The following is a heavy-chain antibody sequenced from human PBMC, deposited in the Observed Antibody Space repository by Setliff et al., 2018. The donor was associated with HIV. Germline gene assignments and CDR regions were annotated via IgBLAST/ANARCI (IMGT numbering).Heavy chain of an antibody. V-gene: IGHV4-34*01. CDR3: VREVPARQHFDF. Sequence: KASETLSLTCAVYGESLSGYYWSWIRQPPGKGLEWIGDITHTRATNYNPSLQSRVTMSVDTSKNQFSLKLNSVTAADTAVYYCVREVPARQHFDFWGQGTLVTVSS. J-gene: IGHJ4*02. D-gene: IGHD2-2*01. CDR1: GESLSGYY. CDR2: ITHTRAT.